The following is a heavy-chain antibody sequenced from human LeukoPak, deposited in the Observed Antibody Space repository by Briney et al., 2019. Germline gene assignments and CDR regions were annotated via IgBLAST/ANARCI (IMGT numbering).Heavy chain of an antibody. CDR2: ISYSGNS. CDR3: ARGFGYSFGYIGY. Sequence: PSETLSLTCTVSGGPIHTYYWNWIRQPPGKGLEWIAYISYSGNSNYNPSLKSRVSISVDTSKNQFSLKLSSVTAADTAVDYCARGFGYSFGYIGYWGQGTLVTVSS. D-gene: IGHD5-18*01. J-gene: IGHJ4*02. CDR1: GGPIHTYY. V-gene: IGHV4-59*01.